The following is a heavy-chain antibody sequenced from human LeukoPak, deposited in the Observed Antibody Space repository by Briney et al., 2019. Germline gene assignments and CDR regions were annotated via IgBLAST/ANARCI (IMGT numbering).Heavy chain of an antibody. CDR1: GFTFSSYG. J-gene: IGHJ4*02. CDR3: AKDPYSGYVYYFDY. D-gene: IGHD5-12*01. V-gene: IGHV3-30*02. Sequence: PGGSLRLSCAASGFTFSSYGMHWVRQAPGKGLEWVAFIRYDGSNKYYADSVKGRFTISRDNSKNTLYLQMNSLRAEDTAVYYCAKDPYSGYVYYFDYWGQGTLVTVSS. CDR2: IRYDGSNK.